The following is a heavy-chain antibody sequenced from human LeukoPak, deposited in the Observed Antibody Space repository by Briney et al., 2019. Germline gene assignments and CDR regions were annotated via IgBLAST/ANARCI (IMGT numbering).Heavy chain of an antibody. CDR3: ARVGVGGGMIPHFDL. CDR1: GFTFSSYE. V-gene: IGHV3-48*03. CDR2: ISSSGSTI. Sequence: QAGGSLRLSCAASGFTFSSYEMNWVRQAPGKGLEWVSYISSSGSTIYYADSVKGRFTISRDNAKNSLYLQMNSLRAEDTAVYYCARVGVGGGMIPHFDLWGRGTLVTVSS. D-gene: IGHD3-16*01. J-gene: IGHJ2*01.